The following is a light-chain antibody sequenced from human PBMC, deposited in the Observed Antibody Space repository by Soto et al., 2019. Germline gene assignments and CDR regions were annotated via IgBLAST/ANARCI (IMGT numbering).Light chain of an antibody. Sequence: QSALTQPRSVSGSPGHSVTISCTGTSSDVGGYSYVSWYQQHPGKAPKLMISDVSKRPSGVPDRFSGSKFGNTASLTIYGLQAEDEADYYCCSYAGAFTYVFGSGTKLTVL. V-gene: IGLV2-11*01. CDR3: CSYAGAFTYV. CDR2: DVS. J-gene: IGLJ1*01. CDR1: SSDVGGYSY.